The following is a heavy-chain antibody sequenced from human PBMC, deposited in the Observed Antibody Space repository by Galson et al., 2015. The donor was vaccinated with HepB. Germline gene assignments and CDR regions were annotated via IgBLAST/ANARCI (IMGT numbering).Heavy chain of an antibody. CDR1: GLSVTSDA. CDR3: ARSGSTYYHSMDV. J-gene: IGHJ6*02. D-gene: IGHD1-26*01. V-gene: IGHV3-30-3*01. Sequence: SLRLSCAASGLSVTSDALHWVRQAAGKGLEWVAVISFDGNNRYYADSVKGRFTISRDNSKNTLYLQMNSLRPEDTAVYYCARSGSTYYHSMDVWGQGTTVTVSS. CDR2: ISFDGNNR.